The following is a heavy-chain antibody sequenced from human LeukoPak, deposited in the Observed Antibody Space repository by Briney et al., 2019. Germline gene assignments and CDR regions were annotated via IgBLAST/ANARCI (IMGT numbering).Heavy chain of an antibody. J-gene: IGHJ6*03. V-gene: IGHV1-2*02. CDR2: ISPNSGGT. D-gene: IGHD6-6*01. CDR1: GYTFTDYN. Sequence: ASMKVSCKTSGYTFTDYNIHWVRQAPGQGLEWMGWISPNSGGTNYAQRFQGMVTMTRDTSISTAYMDLNRLKSEDTAVYYCARGLWDSSSSDYYYYYYMDVWGKGTTVTVSS. CDR3: ARGLWDSSSSDYYYYYYMDV.